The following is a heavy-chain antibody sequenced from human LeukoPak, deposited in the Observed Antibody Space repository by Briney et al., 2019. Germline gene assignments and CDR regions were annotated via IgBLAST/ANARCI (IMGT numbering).Heavy chain of an antibody. V-gene: IGHV3-21*01. CDR1: XFTFSSYS. J-gene: IGHJ6*04. D-gene: IGHD2-15*01. CDR2: ISSSSSYI. CDR3: ARGAPGDCSGGSCYYYYGMDV. Sequence: ASXFTFSSYSMNWVRQAPGKGLEWVSSISSSSSYIYYADSVKGRFTISRDNAMNSLYLQMNSLRAEDTAVYYCARGAPGDCSGGSCYYYYGMDVWGKGTTVTVSS.